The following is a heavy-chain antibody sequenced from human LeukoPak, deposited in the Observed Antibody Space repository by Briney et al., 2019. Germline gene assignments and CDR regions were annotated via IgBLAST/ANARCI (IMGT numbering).Heavy chain of an antibody. CDR3: ATIRAVTIFGVTNWFDP. V-gene: IGHV3-21*01. CDR2: ISSSSSYI. Sequence: NPGGSLRLSCAASGFTFSSYGMHWVRQAPGKGLEWVSSISSSSSYIYYADSVKGRFTISRDNAKNSLYLQMNSLRAEDTAVYYCATIRAVTIFGVTNWFDPWGQGTLVTVSS. CDR1: GFTFSSYG. D-gene: IGHD3-3*01. J-gene: IGHJ5*02.